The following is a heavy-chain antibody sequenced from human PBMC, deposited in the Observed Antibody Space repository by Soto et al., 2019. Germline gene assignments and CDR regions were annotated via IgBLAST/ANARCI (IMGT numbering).Heavy chain of an antibody. CDR1: CFGFYKTW. J-gene: IGHJ6*02. V-gene: IGHV3-15*07. CDR3: TDGMDV. Sequence: GGSRWRFCSASCFGFYKTWGNWVRQAPGKGLEWVGRVKSKTDGGTADYAAPVKGRFIVSRDDSRNTLYLQMNSLTTEDTAVYHCTDGMDVWGQGTTVTVSS. CDR2: VKSKTDGGTA.